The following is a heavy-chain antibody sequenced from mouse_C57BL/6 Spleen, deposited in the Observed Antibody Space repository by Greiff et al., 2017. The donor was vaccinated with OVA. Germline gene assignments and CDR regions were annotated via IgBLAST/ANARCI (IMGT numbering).Heavy chain of an antibody. D-gene: IGHD3-1*01. V-gene: IGHV5-9-1*02. CDR1: GFTFSSYA. Sequence: DVMLVESGEGLVKPGGSLKLSCAASGFTFSSYAMSWVRQTPEKRLEWVAYISSGGDYIYYADTVKGRFTISRDNARNTLYLQMSSLKSEDTAMYYCTRDRGEGYFDYWGQGTTLTVSS. CDR3: TRDRGEGYFDY. CDR2: ISSGGDYI. J-gene: IGHJ2*01.